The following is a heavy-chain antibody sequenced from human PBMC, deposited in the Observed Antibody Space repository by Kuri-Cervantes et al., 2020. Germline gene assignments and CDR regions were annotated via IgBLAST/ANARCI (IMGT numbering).Heavy chain of an antibody. J-gene: IGHJ4*02. CDR1: GGSISSSSYY. D-gene: IGHD3-10*01. V-gene: IGHV4-39*07. CDR3: ARGLLWSTLPDY. CDR2: IYYSGST. Sequence: GSLRLSCTVSGGSISSSSYYWGWIRQPPGKGLEWIGSIYYSGSTYYNPSLKSRVTISVDTSKNQFSLKLSSVTAADTAVYYCARGLLWSTLPDYWGQGTLVTVSS.